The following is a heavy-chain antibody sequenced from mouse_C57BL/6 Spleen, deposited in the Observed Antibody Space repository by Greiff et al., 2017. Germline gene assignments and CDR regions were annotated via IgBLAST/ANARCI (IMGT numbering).Heavy chain of an antibody. J-gene: IGHJ4*01. D-gene: IGHD2-14*01. CDR1: GYSFTDYN. V-gene: IGHV1-39*01. CDR2: INPNYGTT. Sequence: VQLKESGPELVKPGASVKISCKASGYSFTDYNMNWVKQSNGKSLEWIGVINPNYGTTSYNQKFKGKATLTVDQSSSTAYMQLNSLTSEDSAVYYCARKEIGVNYAMDYWGQGTSVTVSS. CDR3: ARKEIGVNYAMDY.